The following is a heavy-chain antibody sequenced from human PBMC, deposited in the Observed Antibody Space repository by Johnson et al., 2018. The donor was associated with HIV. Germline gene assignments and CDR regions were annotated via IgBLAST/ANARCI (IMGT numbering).Heavy chain of an antibody. CDR2: IYSGGST. CDR1: GFTFDDYG. CDR3: AKVRRGSSYGDAFDI. V-gene: IGHV3-23*03. J-gene: IGHJ3*02. D-gene: IGHD1-26*01. Sequence: VQLVESGGGVVRPGGSLRLSCAASGFTFDDYGMSWVRQAPGKGLEWVSVIYSGGSTYYADSVKGRVTISRDNSQKSLYLQMNSLRAEDTAVYYCAKVRRGSSYGDAFDIWGQGTMVTVSS.